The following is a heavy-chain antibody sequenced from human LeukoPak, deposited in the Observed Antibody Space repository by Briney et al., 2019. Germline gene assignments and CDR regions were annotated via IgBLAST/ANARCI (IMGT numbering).Heavy chain of an antibody. CDR1: GGSFSGYY. V-gene: IGHV4-34*01. CDR3: ARSTGNWNDEGLDY. J-gene: IGHJ4*02. Sequence: PSETLSLTCAVYGGSFSGYYWSWIRQPPGKGLEWIGEINHSGSTNYNPSLKSRVTISVDTSKNQFSLKLSSVTAADTAVHYCARSTGNWNDEGLDYWGQGTLVTVSS. D-gene: IGHD1-1*01. CDR2: INHSGST.